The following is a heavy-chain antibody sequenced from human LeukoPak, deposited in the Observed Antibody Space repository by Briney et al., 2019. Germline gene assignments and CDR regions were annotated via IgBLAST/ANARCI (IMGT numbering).Heavy chain of an antibody. D-gene: IGHD6-13*01. CDR2: IYYSGST. CDR1: GGSISSYY. Sequence: SETLSLTCTVSGGSISSYYWSWVRQPPGKGLEWIGYIYYSGSTNYNPSLKSRVTISVETSKNEFSLKLRSVTAADTAVYYCARVTGYRIEDYFDYWGQGTLVTVSS. V-gene: IGHV4-59*01. CDR3: ARVTGYRIEDYFDY. J-gene: IGHJ4*02.